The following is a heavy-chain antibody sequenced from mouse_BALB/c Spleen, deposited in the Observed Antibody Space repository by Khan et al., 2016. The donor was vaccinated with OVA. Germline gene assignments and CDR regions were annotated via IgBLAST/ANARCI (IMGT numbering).Heavy chain of an antibody. CDR1: GYTFSSYW. CDR3: ARGNYYGSSSWFGY. D-gene: IGHD1-1*01. J-gene: IGHJ3*01. CDR2: ILPGSGRN. V-gene: IGHV1-9*01. Sequence: VQLVESGAELMKPGASVKISCKATGYTFSSYWIEWVKQRPGHGLEWIGEILPGSGRNNYNEKFKGKATFTADTSSNTAYMQLSNLTSDDSAVYYCARGNYYGSSSWFGYWGQGTLVTGSA.